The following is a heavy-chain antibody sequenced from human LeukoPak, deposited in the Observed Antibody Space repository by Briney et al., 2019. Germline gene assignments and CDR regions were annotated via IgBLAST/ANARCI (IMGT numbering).Heavy chain of an antibody. CDR1: GYTFTSYD. CDR3: ARGVPAVVVPAATDHYYYYYYMDV. J-gene: IGHJ6*03. V-gene: IGHV1-8*01. Sequence: ASVKVSCKASGYTFTSYDINWVRQATGQWLEWMGWMNPNSGNTGYAQKFQGRVTMTRNTSISTAYMELSSLRSEDTAVYYCARGVPAVVVPAATDHYYYYYYMDVWGKGTTVTVSS. CDR2: MNPNSGNT. D-gene: IGHD2-2*01.